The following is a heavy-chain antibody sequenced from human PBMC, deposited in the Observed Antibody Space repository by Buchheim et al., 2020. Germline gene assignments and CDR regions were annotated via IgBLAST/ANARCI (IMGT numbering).Heavy chain of an antibody. D-gene: IGHD4-17*01. V-gene: IGHV3-30-3*02. J-gene: IGHJ4*02. CDR3: AKPTVTESTRYFDS. CDR1: GFTFSAYS. CDR2: ISNDGYDI. Sequence: QVQLVESGGGVVQPGTSLRLSCAASGFTFSAYSMHWVRQAPGKGLEWVAVISNDGYDIYYADSVKGRFSISRENSHKTLFLQMNSLRVDDTALYYCAKPTVTESTRYFDSWGQGTL.